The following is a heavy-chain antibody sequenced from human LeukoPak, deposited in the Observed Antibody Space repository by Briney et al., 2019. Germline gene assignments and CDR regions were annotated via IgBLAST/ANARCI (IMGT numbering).Heavy chain of an antibody. Sequence: SVKVSCKASGGTFSSYAISWVRQAPGQGLEWMGGIIPIFGTANYAQKFQVRVTITADESTSTAYMELSSLRSEDTAVYYCARGGTATDYFDYWGQGTLVTVSS. V-gene: IGHV1-69*13. CDR1: GGTFSSYA. CDR2: IIPIFGTA. CDR3: ARGGTATDYFDY. J-gene: IGHJ4*02. D-gene: IGHD2-21*02.